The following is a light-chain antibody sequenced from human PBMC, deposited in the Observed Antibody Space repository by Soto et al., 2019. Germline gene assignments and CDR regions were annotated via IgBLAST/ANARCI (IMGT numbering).Light chain of an antibody. CDR3: MQVLQIPYT. CDR2: LGS. CDR1: QNLLYSNGYNY. Sequence: DNVMTQSPISLSVTPGQPASISCRSGQNLLYSNGYNYLAWYLQKPGQYPQLLIYLGSNRASGVPDSFSGSGSSTDITLKISRVEAEDVGVYYCMQVLQIPYTFGQGTKLEI. V-gene: IGKV2-28*01. J-gene: IGKJ2*01.